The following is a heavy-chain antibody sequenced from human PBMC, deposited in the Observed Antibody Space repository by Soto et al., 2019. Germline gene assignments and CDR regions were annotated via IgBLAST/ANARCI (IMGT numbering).Heavy chain of an antibody. CDR2: INPNGGSA. V-gene: IGHV1-46*01. J-gene: IGHJ6*02. CDR3: ARDPNFSLTYHYYGMDV. Sequence: KGLEWMGIINPNGGSASYAQKFQGRVAVTRDTSTSTVYMEVNSVTYEDTAVYYCARDPNFSLTYHYYGMDVWGQGTTVTVSS.